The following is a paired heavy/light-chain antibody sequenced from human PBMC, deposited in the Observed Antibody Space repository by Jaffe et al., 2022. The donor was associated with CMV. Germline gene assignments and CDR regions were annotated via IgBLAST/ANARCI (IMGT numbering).Heavy chain of an antibody. D-gene: IGHD6-19*01. CDR2: IKSKTDGGTT. Sequence: EVQLVESGGGLVKPGGSLRLSCAASGFTFSNAWMSWVRQAPGKGLEWVGRIKSKTDGGTTDYAAPVKGRFTISRDDSKNTLYLQMNSLKTEDTAVYYCTTRSSRIAVAGTFDYWGQGTLVTVSS. CDR1: GFTFSNAW. J-gene: IGHJ4*02. V-gene: IGHV3-15*01. CDR3: TTRSSRIAVAGTFDY.
Light chain of an antibody. Sequence: SYELTQPPSVSVSPGQTARITCSGDALPKQYAYWYQQKPGQAPVLVIYKDSERPSGIPERFSGSSSGTTVTLTISGVQAEDEADYYCQSADSSGTSNWVFGGGTKLTVL. J-gene: IGLJ3*02. CDR2: KDS. V-gene: IGLV3-25*03. CDR3: QSADSSGTSNWV. CDR1: ALPKQY.